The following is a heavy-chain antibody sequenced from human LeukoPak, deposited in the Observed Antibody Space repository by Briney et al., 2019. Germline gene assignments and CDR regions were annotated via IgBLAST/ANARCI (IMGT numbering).Heavy chain of an antibody. CDR2: IYHSGST. D-gene: IGHD7-27*01. Sequence: PSETLSLTCSVSGGSVSGTGYYWGWIRQPPGKGLEWIGSIYHSGSTYYNPSLQSRVTISVGTSKNQFSLKLSSVTAADAAVYYCARGGLTGDLNRGADRGYFDYWGQGTLVTVSS. CDR1: GGSVSGTGYY. CDR3: ARGGLTGDLNRGADRGYFDY. J-gene: IGHJ4*02. V-gene: IGHV4-38-2*02.